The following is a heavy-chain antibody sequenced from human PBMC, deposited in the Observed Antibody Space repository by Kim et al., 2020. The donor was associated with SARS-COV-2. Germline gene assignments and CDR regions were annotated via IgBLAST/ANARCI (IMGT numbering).Heavy chain of an antibody. CDR1: GGSSSGY. V-gene: IGHV4-34*01. Sequence: SETLSLTCAVYGGSSSGYWAWIRQHPGKGLEWIGEIHHGGTTKYNPSLKSRATISVDTYKRQVSLRLSSVTAADKAVYYCATHCSSNTCYFAWLDPWGQGTLVTVSS. J-gene: IGHJ5*02. CDR3: ATHCSSNTCYFAWLDP. D-gene: IGHD2-2*01. CDR2: IHHGGTT.